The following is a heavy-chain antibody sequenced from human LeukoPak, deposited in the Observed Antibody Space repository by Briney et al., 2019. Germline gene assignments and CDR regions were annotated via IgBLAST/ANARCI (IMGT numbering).Heavy chain of an antibody. D-gene: IGHD3-9*01. CDR1: GFNFNNYG. CDR2: IRYNGNNK. Sequence: SGGSLRLSCVASGFNFNNYGMYWVRQAPGKGLEWVAFIRYNGNNKYYGDSVKGRFSISRDNAKNSLYLQMNSLRAEDTAVYYCARNYDILTGPFDYWGQGTLVTVSS. V-gene: IGHV3-30*02. J-gene: IGHJ4*02. CDR3: ARNYDILTGPFDY.